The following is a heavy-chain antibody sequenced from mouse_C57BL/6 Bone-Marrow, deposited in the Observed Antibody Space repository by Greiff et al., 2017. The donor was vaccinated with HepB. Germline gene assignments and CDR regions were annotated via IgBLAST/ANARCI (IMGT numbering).Heavy chain of an antibody. CDR3: EMGWGLAY. Sequence: VQLQQSGPELVKPGASVKISCTASGYSFTDYKMDWVKQSNGKSLEWIGVINPNYGTTSYNEKFKGKATMTVDTSSSTAYLQLSSRTSEDSAVYDGEMGWGLAYWGKGTLVTVSA. CDR1: GYSFTDYK. V-gene: IGHV1-39*01. D-gene: IGHD2-3*01. J-gene: IGHJ3*01. CDR2: INPNYGTT.